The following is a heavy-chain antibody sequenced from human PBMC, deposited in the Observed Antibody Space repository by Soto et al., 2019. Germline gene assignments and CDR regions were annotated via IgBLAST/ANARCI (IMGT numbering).Heavy chain of an antibody. Sequence: PSETLSLTYTVSVGSISSSNWWTWVRQPPGKRLEWIGEIYHSGSMNYNPSLESRVTISVDKSKNQFSLNLFSVTAADTAVYYCAAHSGATYGPLDYWGQGTLVTVSS. CDR2: IYHSGSM. CDR3: AAHSGATYGPLDY. J-gene: IGHJ4*02. V-gene: IGHV4-4*02. D-gene: IGHD3-10*01. CDR1: VGSISSSNW.